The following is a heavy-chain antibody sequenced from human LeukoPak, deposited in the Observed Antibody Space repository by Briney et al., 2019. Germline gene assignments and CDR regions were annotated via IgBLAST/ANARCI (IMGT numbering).Heavy chain of an antibody. CDR3: AKGGSEYDDHGYSFDY. J-gene: IGHJ4*02. CDR1: VFTFSSYA. CDR2: ISSSGGNT. Sequence: GGSLRLSCAASVFTFSSYAMSWVRPAPGKGLEWVSAISSSGGNTYYADSVKGRFTISRDNSKNTLYLQMNRLRAEDTAVYYCAKGGSEYDDHGYSFDYWGQGALVTVSS. V-gene: IGHV3-23*01. D-gene: IGHD4-17*01.